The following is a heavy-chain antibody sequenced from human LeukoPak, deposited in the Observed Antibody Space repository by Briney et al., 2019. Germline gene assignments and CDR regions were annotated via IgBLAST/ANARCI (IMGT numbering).Heavy chain of an antibody. CDR3: ARDSVLLWFGEAIGDAFDI. D-gene: IGHD3-10*01. CDR1: GGSISSSSYY. V-gene: IGHV4-39*07. J-gene: IGHJ3*02. CDR2: IYYSGST. Sequence: SETLSLTCTVSGGSISSSSYYWGWIRQPPGKGLEWIGSIYYSGSTYYNPSLKSRVTISVDTSKNQFSLKLSSVTAADTAVYYCARDSVLLWFGEAIGDAFDIWGQGTMVTVSS.